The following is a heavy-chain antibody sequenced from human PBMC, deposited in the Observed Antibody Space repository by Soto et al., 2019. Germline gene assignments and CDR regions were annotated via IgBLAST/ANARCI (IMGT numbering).Heavy chain of an antibody. CDR1: GYSFAAYW. D-gene: IGHD3-16*01. CDR2: TYPADSDT. V-gene: IGHV5-51*01. Sequence: GESLKISCKGSGYSFAAYWIGWVRQMPGKGLEWMGITYPADSDTRYSPSFQGQVTISVDKSISTAYLQWSSLKASDTAMYYCARLGLQSFGFFDYWGQGTLVTVSS. J-gene: IGHJ4*02. CDR3: ARLGLQSFGFFDY.